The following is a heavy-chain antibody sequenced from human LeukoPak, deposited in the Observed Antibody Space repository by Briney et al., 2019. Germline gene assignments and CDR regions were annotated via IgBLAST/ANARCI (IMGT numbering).Heavy chain of an antibody. J-gene: IGHJ4*02. CDR3: ARDWTGHSYGLDY. D-gene: IGHD5-18*01. Sequence: GGSLRLSCAASGFTFSSYSMTWVRQAPGKGLEWVSSISSSSSYIYYADSVKGRFTISRDNAKNSLYLRMNSLRAEDTAVYYCARDWTGHSYGLDYWGQGTLVTVSS. V-gene: IGHV3-21*01. CDR1: GFTFSSYS. CDR2: ISSSSSYI.